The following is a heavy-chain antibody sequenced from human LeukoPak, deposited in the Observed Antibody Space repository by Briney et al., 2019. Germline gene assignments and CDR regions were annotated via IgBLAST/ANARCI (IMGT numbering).Heavy chain of an antibody. J-gene: IGHJ5*02. CDR2: ISAYNGNT. D-gene: IGHD3-3*01. Sequence: ASVTVSCKASGGTFSSYGISWVRQAPGQGLEWMGWISAYNGNTNCAQKLQGRVTMTTDTSTSTAYMELRSLRSDDTAVYYCARDYDFWSGSEVENPWGQGTLVTVSS. CDR3: ARDYDFWSGSEVENP. CDR1: GGTFSSYG. V-gene: IGHV1-18*01.